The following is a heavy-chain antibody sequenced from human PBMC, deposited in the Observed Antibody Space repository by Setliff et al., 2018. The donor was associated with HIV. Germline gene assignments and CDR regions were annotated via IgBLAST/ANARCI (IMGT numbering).Heavy chain of an antibody. D-gene: IGHD2-2*01. CDR1: GGSFSAYY. CDR3: ARRERYCSGTTCYRYFQH. CDR2: INHSGTT. J-gene: IGHJ1*01. V-gene: IGHV4-34*01. Sequence: SETLSLTCAVFGGSFSAYYWNWIRQTPGKGLEWIGEINHSGTTNYNPSLNSRVTISVDTSNKRFSLTLRSATPADTALYYCARRERYCSGTTCYRYFQHWGQGTLVTVSS.